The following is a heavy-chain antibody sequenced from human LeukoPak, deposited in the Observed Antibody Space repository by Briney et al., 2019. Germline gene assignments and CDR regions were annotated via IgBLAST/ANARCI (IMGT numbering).Heavy chain of an antibody. CDR1: GGSFSGYY. D-gene: IGHD3-22*01. CDR3: ARGDSSGYETFDY. CDR2: INHSGST. V-gene: IGHV4-34*01. Sequence: PSETLSLTCAAYGGSFSGYYWSWIRQPPGKGLEWIGEINHSGSTNYNPSLKSRVTISVDTSKNQFSLKLSSVTAADTAVYYCARGDSSGYETFDYWGQGTLVTVSS. J-gene: IGHJ4*02.